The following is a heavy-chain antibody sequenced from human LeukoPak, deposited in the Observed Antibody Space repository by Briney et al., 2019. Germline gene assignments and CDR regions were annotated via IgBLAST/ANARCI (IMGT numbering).Heavy chain of an antibody. J-gene: IGHJ4*02. CDR1: GGSISSYY. CDR2: IYYSGST. V-gene: IGHV4-59*01. D-gene: IGHD1-26*01. CDR3: ARGLVGATYFDY. Sequence: NPSETLSLTCTVSGGSISSYYWSWIRQPPGKGLEWIGYIYYSGSTNYNPSLKSRVTISVDTSKNQFSLKLSSVTAADTAVYYCARGLVGATYFDYWGQGTLVTVSS.